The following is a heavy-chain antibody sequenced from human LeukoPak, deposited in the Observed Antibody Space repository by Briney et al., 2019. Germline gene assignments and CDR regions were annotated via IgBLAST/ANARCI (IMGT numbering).Heavy chain of an antibody. CDR3: ARCGGDCYSNWFDP. V-gene: IGHV3-74*01. Sequence: GGSLRLSCAASGFSFSGHWMHWARQLPGKGLVWVSRISPTGSTTSYADSVKGRFTVSRDNSKNTLYLQMNSLRAEDTAVYYCARCGGDCYSNWFDPWGQGTLVTVSS. CDR1: GFSFSGHW. D-gene: IGHD2-21*02. J-gene: IGHJ5*02. CDR2: ISPTGSTT.